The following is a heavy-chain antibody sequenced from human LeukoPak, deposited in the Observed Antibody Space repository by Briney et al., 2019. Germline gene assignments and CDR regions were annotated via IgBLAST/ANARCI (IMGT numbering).Heavy chain of an antibody. CDR3: AARGPHDFWSSYGYCSAYYYCDMDV. J-gene: IGHJ6*04. Sequence: SETLSLTCTVSGGSISSYYWSWIRQPPGKGLEWIGYIYYSGSTIYNPSSKSRVTISVDTSNNQFSLKLSSVTAADTAVYYCAARGPHDFWSSYGYCSAYYYCDMDVWGKGTTVTVSS. D-gene: IGHD3-3*01. V-gene: IGHV4-59*01. CDR2: IYYSGST. CDR1: GGSISSYY.